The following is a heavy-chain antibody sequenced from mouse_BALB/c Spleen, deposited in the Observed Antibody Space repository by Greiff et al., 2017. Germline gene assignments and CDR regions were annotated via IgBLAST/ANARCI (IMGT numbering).Heavy chain of an antibody. D-gene: IGHD2-1*01. J-gene: IGHJ4*01. CDR3: ASYGNPYAMDY. CDR2: IWGGGST. CDR1: GFSLSRYS. Sequence: VQVVESGPGLVAPSQSLSITCTVSGFSLSRYSVHWVRQPPGKGLEWLGMIWGGGSTDYNSALKSRRSISKDNSKSQVFLKMNSLQTDDTAMYYCASYGNPYAMDYWGQGTSVTVAS. V-gene: IGHV2-6-4*01.